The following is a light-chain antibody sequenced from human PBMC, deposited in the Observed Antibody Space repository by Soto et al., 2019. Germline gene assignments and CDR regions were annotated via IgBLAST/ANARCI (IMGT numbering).Light chain of an antibody. CDR2: SNN. CDR3: AAWDDSLIGVV. CDR1: NSNIGSNT. J-gene: IGLJ2*01. V-gene: IGLV1-44*01. Sequence: QPVLTQPPSASGTPGQRVTISCSGSNSNIGSNTVNWYQQLPGTAPKLLIYSNNQRPSGVPDRFSGSKSGTSASLAISGLQSEDEADYYCAAWDDSLIGVVFGGGTKLTVL.